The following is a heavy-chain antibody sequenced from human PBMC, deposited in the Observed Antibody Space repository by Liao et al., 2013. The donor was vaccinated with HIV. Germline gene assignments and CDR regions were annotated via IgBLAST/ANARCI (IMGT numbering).Heavy chain of an antibody. CDR1: SGSTNTYA. CDR2: MSTSGN. J-gene: IGHJ4*02. D-gene: IGHD3-10*01. V-gene: IGHV4-4*07. Sequence: QVQLQESGPGLLKPSETLYVSCTVSSGSTNTYAWSWIRQPAGQGLEWIGRMSTSGNNYNPSLKSRVTMSVDTSKKQFSLKVSSVTAADTAVYYCARERYYGSGSYSFDYWGQGTLVTVSS. CDR3: ARERYYGSGSYSFDY.